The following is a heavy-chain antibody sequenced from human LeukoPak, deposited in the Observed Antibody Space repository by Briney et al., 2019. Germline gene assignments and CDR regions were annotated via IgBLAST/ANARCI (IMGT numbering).Heavy chain of an antibody. CDR2: ISYDGSNK. J-gene: IGHJ4*02. Sequence: PGGSLRLSCAASGFTFSSHTMHWVRQAPGKGLEWVAVISYDGSNKYYADSVKGRFTISRDNSKNTLYLQMNSLRAEDTAVYYCAKVKSSGYYYNFDYWGQGTLVTVSS. CDR1: GFTFSSHT. D-gene: IGHD3-22*01. V-gene: IGHV3-30*18. CDR3: AKVKSSGYYYNFDY.